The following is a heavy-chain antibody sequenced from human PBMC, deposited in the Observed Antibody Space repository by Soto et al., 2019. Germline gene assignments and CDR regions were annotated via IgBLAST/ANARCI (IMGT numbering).Heavy chain of an antibody. CDR2: IIPMFGIA. CDR3: ARGYGDSHDY. CDR1: GGTFSRYT. J-gene: IGHJ4*02. V-gene: IGHV1-69*02. D-gene: IGHD4-17*01. Sequence: QVQMVRSGAEVKKTRSSVKVSCKASGGTFSRYTISWVREAPGQGLEWMGRIIPMFGIANYAQKFQGRVTITADKSTSTAYMELSSLRSEDTAVYYCARGYGDSHDYWGQGTLVTVSS.